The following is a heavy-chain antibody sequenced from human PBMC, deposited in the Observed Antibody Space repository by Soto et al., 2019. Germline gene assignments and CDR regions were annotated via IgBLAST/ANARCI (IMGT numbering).Heavy chain of an antibody. V-gene: IGHV3-23*01. CDR1: GFTFINYA. J-gene: IGHJ2*01. D-gene: IGHD2-2*01. CDR2: ISGGGDRA. Sequence: EVQLLESGGGLVQPGGSLRLSCVGSGFTFINYAMNWVRQTPGKGLEWVSTISGGGDRAFDADTVKGRFNISRDNSKNTVNLQMNSLRADDTAVYYCARKVLGSTSRPDWWYFDLWGRGTLVTVSS. CDR3: ARKVLGSTSRPDWWYFDL.